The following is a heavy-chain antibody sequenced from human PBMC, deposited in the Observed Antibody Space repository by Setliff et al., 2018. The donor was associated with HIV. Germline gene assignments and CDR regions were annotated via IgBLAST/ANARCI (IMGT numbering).Heavy chain of an antibody. CDR1: GGSFSGFY. CDR2: INHSGST. D-gene: IGHD6-19*01. Sequence: SETLSLTCAVYGGSFSGFYWNWIRQPPGKGLEWIGEINHSGSTNYNPSLKSRVTISVDTSKNQFSLRLSSVIAADTSVYYCARGPPGSSIGWYVGYWGQGTLVTVSS. V-gene: IGHV4-34*01. CDR3: ARGPPGSSIGWYVGY. J-gene: IGHJ4*02.